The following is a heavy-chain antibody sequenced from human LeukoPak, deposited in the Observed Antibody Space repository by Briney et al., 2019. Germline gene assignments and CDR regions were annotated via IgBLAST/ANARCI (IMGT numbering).Heavy chain of an antibody. Sequence: GGSLRLSCAASGFTFSDYDMNWVRQAPGKGLEWVSYITNGGSTIHHADSVKGRFTISRDNAKKTLYLQMNSLRAEDTAVYYCARSIGLTGGGVDVWGQGTTVTVSS. D-gene: IGHD3-9*01. CDR2: ITNGGSTI. V-gene: IGHV3-11*01. CDR1: GFTFSDYD. J-gene: IGHJ6*02. CDR3: ARSIGLTGGGVDV.